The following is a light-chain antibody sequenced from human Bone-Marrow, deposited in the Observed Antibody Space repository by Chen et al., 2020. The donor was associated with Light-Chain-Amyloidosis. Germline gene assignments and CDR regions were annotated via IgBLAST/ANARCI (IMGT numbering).Light chain of an antibody. CDR1: SSDVGGDNH. V-gene: IGLV2-14*01. CDR2: EVT. J-gene: IGLJ1*01. CDR3: SSYTITNTLV. Sequence: QSALTQPASLSGSPGQSTLISCTGTSSDVGGDNHVSWYQQHPDKAPKLMIYEVTNRPSWVPDRFAGSKSDNTASLTISGLQTEDEADYFCSSYTITNTLVFGSGTRVTVL.